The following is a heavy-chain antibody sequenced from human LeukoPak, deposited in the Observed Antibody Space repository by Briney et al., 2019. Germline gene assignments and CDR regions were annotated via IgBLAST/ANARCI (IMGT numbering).Heavy chain of an antibody. CDR2: INPNSGGT. Sequence: ASVKVSCKASGYVFTVYYMHWVRQAPGQGLEWMGWINPNSGGTKYAQKFQGRVTMTRDTSISTAYMELSRLRSDDTAVYYCAFFEYSSSSSHYWGQGTLVTVSS. J-gene: IGHJ4*02. CDR3: AFFEYSSSSSHY. D-gene: IGHD6-6*01. CDR1: GYVFTVYY. V-gene: IGHV1-2*02.